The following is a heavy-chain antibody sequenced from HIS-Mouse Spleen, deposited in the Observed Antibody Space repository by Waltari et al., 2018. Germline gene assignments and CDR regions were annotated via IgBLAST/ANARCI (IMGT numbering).Heavy chain of an antibody. Sequence: QLQLQESGPGLVKPSETLSLTCTVSGGSISSSSYYWGWIRQPPGKGLEWIGSIYYRGRTYYNPSLRRRVTISVDTSKNQFSLKLSSVTAADTAVYYCAREIPYSSSWYDWYFDLWGRGTLVTVSS. CDR2: IYYRGRT. CDR1: GGSISSSSYY. D-gene: IGHD6-13*01. CDR3: AREIPYSSSWYDWYFDL. J-gene: IGHJ2*01. V-gene: IGHV4-39*07.